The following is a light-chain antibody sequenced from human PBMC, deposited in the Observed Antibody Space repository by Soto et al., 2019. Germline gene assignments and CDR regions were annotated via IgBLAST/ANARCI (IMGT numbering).Light chain of an antibody. Sequence: QSALTQPASVSVSPGQSITISCTGSSSDIGAFDYVSWYRQHPGKAPKLLIYEVTNRPLEISTRFSGSKSGNTASLTISGRQAEDEADYYCSSYTRSGTVLFGGGTKVTVL. V-gene: IGLV2-14*01. CDR3: SSYTRSGTVL. J-gene: IGLJ3*02. CDR2: EVT. CDR1: SSDIGAFDY.